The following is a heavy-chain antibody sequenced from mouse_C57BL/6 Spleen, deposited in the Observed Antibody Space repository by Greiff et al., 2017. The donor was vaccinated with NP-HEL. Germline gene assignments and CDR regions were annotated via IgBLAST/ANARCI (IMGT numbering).Heavy chain of an antibody. CDR1: GFTFSDYY. CDR3: ARRSYYGSKGWYFDV. Sequence: EVQLVESGGGLVQPGGSLKLSCAASGFTFSDYYMYWVRQTPEKRLEWVAYISNGGGSTYYPDTVKGRFTISRDNAKNTLYLQMSRLKSEDTAMYYCARRSYYGSKGWYFDVWGTRTTVTVSS. D-gene: IGHD1-1*01. V-gene: IGHV5-12*01. J-gene: IGHJ1*03. CDR2: ISNGGGST.